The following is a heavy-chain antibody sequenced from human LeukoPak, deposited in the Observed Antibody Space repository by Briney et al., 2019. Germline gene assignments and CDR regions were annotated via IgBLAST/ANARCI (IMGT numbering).Heavy chain of an antibody. J-gene: IGHJ6*02. Sequence: ASVKVSCKASGYTFTSYDINWVRQATGQGLEWMRWMNPNSGNTGYAQKFQGRVTMTRNTSISTAYMELSSLRSEDTAVYYCARGPGYCSGGSCYSWGGYYYYYGMDVWGQGTTVTVSS. CDR3: ARGPGYCSGGSCYSWGGYYYYYGMDV. CDR1: GYTFTSYD. CDR2: MNPNSGNT. V-gene: IGHV1-8*01. D-gene: IGHD2-15*01.